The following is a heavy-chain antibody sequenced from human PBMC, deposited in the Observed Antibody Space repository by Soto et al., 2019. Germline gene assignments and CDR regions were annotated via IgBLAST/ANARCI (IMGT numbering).Heavy chain of an antibody. CDR1: GYTFTDYY. D-gene: IGHD3-16*01. CDR2: INPNVGGT. V-gene: IGHV1-2*02. Sequence: QVHLVQSGAEVKKPGASVYVSCKASGYTFTDYYVHWVRQAPGQGLEWMGWINPNVGGTNYARTFQGRLTMTRDTSISTVYMQLTRLGPDDTARYYCARGGREVPRIPYDTWGQGTLVTVSS. CDR3: ARGGREVPRIPYDT. J-gene: IGHJ5*02.